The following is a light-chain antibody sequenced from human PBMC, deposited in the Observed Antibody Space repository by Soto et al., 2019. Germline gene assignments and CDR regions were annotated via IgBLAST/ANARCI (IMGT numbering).Light chain of an antibody. CDR1: QTVLYRSSNKSY. CDR3: QQYYNTPYP. J-gene: IGKJ2*01. V-gene: IGKV4-1*01. Sequence: DIVMTQSPDFLSVSLGERATITCKSSQTVLYRSSNKSYFAWYQQRPEQPPRLLIYWASTRQSGVPDRFVGIGSERDFNLNICSWQGGGGAVYHCQQYYNTPYPVGQGTKV. CDR2: WAS.